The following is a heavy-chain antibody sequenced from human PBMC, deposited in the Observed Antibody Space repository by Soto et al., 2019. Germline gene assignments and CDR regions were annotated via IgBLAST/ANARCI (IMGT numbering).Heavy chain of an antibody. D-gene: IGHD3-22*01. J-gene: IGHJ3*02. V-gene: IGHV4-59*01. CDR1: GGFPGPCY. Sequence: PPQDLCVPKSGSGGFPGPCYCIVFRQPPGKGLEWIGYIYYSGSTNYNPSLKRRVTISVDTSKNQFSLKLSSVTAADTAVYYCAIGGHSYASMRAFDIRGQGTMVT. CDR2: IYYSGST. CDR3: AIGGHSYASMRAFDI.